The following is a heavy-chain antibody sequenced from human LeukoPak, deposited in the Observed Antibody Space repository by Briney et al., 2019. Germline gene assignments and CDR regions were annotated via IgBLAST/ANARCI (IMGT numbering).Heavy chain of an antibody. Sequence: PGGSLRLSCAASGFTFSRYWMSWVRQAPGKGLEWVANIKQDESEKDYVDSVKGRFTISRDNAKNSLYLQMSSLRAEDTAVYYCATYSGAHHKAFDDWGQGTLVTVSS. CDR2: IKQDESEK. V-gene: IGHV3-7*03. CDR3: ATYSGAHHKAFDD. D-gene: IGHD1-26*01. J-gene: IGHJ4*02. CDR1: GFTFSRYW.